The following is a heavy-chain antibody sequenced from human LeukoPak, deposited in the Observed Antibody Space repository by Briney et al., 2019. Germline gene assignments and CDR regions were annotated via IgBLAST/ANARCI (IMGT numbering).Heavy chain of an antibody. CDR3: ARVGSSWYHDY. V-gene: IGHV4-39*07. Sequence: SETLSLTCTVSGVSISSSGYFWGWIRQSPGKGLEWIATISYSGSTYYNPSLKSRVTISVGTSKNQFSLKLSSVTAADTAVYYCARVGSSWYHDYWGQGTLVTVSS. CDR1: GVSISSSGYF. D-gene: IGHD6-13*01. J-gene: IGHJ4*02. CDR2: ISYSGST.